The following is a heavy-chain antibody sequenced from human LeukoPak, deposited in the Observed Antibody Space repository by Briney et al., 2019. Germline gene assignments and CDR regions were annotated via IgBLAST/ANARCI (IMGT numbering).Heavy chain of an antibody. Sequence: GGSLRLSCAASGFTFSSYSMRWVRQAPGKGLEWVAFIRYDGINKYYADSVKGRFTISRDNSKNTLYQRMNSLRAEDTAVYYCAKERGSSWYSDFDIWGQGTMVTVSS. V-gene: IGHV3-30*02. D-gene: IGHD6-13*01. CDR1: GFTFSSYS. CDR2: IRYDGINK. J-gene: IGHJ3*02. CDR3: AKERGSSWYSDFDI.